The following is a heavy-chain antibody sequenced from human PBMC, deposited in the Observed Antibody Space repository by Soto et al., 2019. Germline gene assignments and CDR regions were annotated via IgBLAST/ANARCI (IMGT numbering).Heavy chain of an antibody. J-gene: IGHJ6*02. CDR2: IDASGNT. V-gene: IGHV4-4*07. CDR3: ERFSNNWFQTEGMDV. CDR1: VDSITTYY. Sequence: SETLSLTCTVSVDSITTYYWNWIRQPAGKGLEWIGRIDASGNTNYNPSLNSRVTLSVDTSKKQFSLKLTSVTAEDTAVYYCERFSNNWFQTEGMDVWGQGTTVTVSS. D-gene: IGHD1-1*01.